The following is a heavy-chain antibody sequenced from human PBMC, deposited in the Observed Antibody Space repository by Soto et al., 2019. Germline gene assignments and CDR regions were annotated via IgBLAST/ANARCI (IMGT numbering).Heavy chain of an antibody. J-gene: IGHJ4*02. Sequence: PSETLSLTCTVSGGSISSGGYYWSWIRQHPGKGLEWIGYIYYSGSTYYNPSLKSRVTISVDTSKNQFSLKLSSVTAADTAVCYCARGHNFWSGYYTYYFDYWGQGTLVTVSS. CDR1: GGSISSGGYY. CDR3: ARGHNFWSGYYTYYFDY. V-gene: IGHV4-31*03. D-gene: IGHD3-3*01. CDR2: IYYSGST.